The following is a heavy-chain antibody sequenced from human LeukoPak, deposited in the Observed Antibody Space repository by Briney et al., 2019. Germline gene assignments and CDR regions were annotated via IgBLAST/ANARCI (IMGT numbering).Heavy chain of an antibody. Sequence: GGSLRLSCAASGFTFSSYAMSRVRQAPGKGLEWVSAISGSGGSTYYADSVKGRFTISRDNSKNTLYLQMNSLRAEDTAVYYCAKDHNFGGRKYYFDYWGQGTLVTVSS. CDR3: AKDHNFGGRKYYFDY. J-gene: IGHJ4*02. D-gene: IGHD3-16*01. V-gene: IGHV3-23*01. CDR1: GFTFSSYA. CDR2: ISGSGGST.